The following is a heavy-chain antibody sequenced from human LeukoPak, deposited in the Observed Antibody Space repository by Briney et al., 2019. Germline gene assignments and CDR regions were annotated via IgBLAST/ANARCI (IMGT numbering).Heavy chain of an antibody. V-gene: IGHV1-8*01. J-gene: IGHJ6*04. Sequence: ASVKVSCKASGYTFITYDINWVRQATGQGLEWMGWMNPNSANTGSAQKFQGRITMTRNTSISTAYMELSSLRSKVPAVYYCARGRKDEPPYYYDVWGKGTTVTISS. CDR1: GYTFITYD. CDR3: ARGRKDEPPYYYDV. D-gene: IGHD3-10*01. CDR2: MNPNSANT.